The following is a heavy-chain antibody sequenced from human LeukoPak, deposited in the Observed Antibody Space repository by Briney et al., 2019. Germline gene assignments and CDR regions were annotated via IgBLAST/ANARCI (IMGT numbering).Heavy chain of an antibody. CDR3: AKGRIAAASTNWFDP. J-gene: IGHJ5*02. CDR2: VSGSGTTT. Sequence: GGSLRLSCAASGFTFSSYAMDWVRQAPGKGLEWVSVVSGSGTTTYYADSVKGRFTISRDNSKNTLYLQMNSLRSEDTAVYYCAKGRIAAASTNWFDPWGQGTLVTVSS. V-gene: IGHV3-23*01. CDR1: GFTFSSYA. D-gene: IGHD6-13*01.